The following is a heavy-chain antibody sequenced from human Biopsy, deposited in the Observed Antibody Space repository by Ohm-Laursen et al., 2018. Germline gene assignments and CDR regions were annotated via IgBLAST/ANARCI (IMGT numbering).Heavy chain of an antibody. CDR2: IYNTETT. V-gene: IGHV4-39*01. CDR1: GGSISSSSTYY. CDR3: ARHPTGFWFDP. J-gene: IGHJ5*02. Sequence: TLSLTCTVSGGSISSSSTYYWAWLRQPPGKGLEWIGSIYNTETTFYSPSLKSRVTISIDTSTNQFSLKVSSVTAADTALYFCARHPTGFWFDPWGHGTLVTVSS.